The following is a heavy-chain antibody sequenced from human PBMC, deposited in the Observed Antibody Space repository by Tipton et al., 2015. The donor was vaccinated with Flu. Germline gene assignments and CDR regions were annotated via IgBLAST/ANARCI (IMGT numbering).Heavy chain of an antibody. V-gene: IGHV1-2*06. CDR3: ARGVRSCSGSTCFHWFDP. D-gene: IGHD2-2*01. J-gene: IGHJ5*02. CDR2: IIPNNGGT. CDR1: GYTFTGYF. Sequence: QLVQSGAEVKKPGASVKVSCKASGYTFTGYFMRWVRQAPGQGLEWVGRIIPNNGGTNYAQKFRGRVTMTRDTSTSTAYMELSSLTSDDTAVYYCARGVRSCSGSTCFHWFDPWGQGTLVTVSS.